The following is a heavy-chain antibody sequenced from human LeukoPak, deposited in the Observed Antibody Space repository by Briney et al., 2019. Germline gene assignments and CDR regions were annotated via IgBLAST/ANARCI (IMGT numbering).Heavy chain of an antibody. CDR2: INHSGST. CDR3: ARGLSRGIAVAGKPPDY. CDR1: GGSFSGYY. J-gene: IGHJ4*02. V-gene: IGHV4-34*01. D-gene: IGHD6-19*01. Sequence: SETLSLTCAVYGGSFSGYYWSWIRQPPGKGLEWIGEINHSGSTNYNPSLKSRVTISVDTSKNQFSLKLSSVTAADTAVYYCARGLSRGIAVAGKPPDYWGQGTLVTVSS.